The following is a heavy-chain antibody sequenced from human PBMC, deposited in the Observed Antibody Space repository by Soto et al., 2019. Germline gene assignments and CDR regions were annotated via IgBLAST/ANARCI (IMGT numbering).Heavy chain of an antibody. Sequence: SLRLSCAASGFTFSCYAMHGVRQAPGKGLEWVAVISYDGSNKYYADSVKGRFTISRDNSKNTLYLQMNRLRADATSVYYCACSSAHYYYYGMDVWGQGTTVTVSS. CDR3: ACSSAHYYYYGMDV. CDR1: GFTFSCYA. CDR2: ISYDGSNK. J-gene: IGHJ6*02. V-gene: IGHV3-30-3*01. D-gene: IGHD6-25*01.